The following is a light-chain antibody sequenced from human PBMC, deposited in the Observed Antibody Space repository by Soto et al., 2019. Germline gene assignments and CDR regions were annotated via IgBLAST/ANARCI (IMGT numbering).Light chain of an antibody. Sequence: DIQMTQSPSTLSASVGERVTITCRASQSISSWLAWYQQKPGQAPKLLIYKASSLQSEVPSRFSGSGSGTEFTLTISSLQPDDFATYYCQQYNSYPLTFGGGTKVEIK. CDR1: QSISSW. CDR3: QQYNSYPLT. J-gene: IGKJ4*01. V-gene: IGKV1-5*03. CDR2: KAS.